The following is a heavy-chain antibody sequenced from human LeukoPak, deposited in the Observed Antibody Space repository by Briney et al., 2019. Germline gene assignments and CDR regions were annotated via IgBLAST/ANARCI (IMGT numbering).Heavy chain of an antibody. CDR2: INRSGST. V-gene: IGHV4-34*01. CDR1: GGSFSGYY. J-gene: IGHJ4*02. D-gene: IGHD1-26*01. Sequence: SETLSLTCAVYGGSFSGYYWSWIRQPPGKGLEWIGEINRSGSTNYNPSLKSRVTISVDTSKNQFSLKLSSVTAADTALYYCASWGATHHSFDYWGQGTLVTVSS. CDR3: ASWGATHHSFDY.